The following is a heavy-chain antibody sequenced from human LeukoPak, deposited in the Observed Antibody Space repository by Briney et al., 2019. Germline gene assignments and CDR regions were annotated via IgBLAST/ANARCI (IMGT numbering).Heavy chain of an antibody. D-gene: IGHD7-27*01. J-gene: IGHJ4*02. Sequence: GGSLRLSCAASGFTFSSYSMNWVRQAPGKGLEWVSSISSSSSYIYYADSVKGRFTISRDNAKNSLYLQMNSLRAEDTAVYYCARDPTRLGIGPFFDYWGQGTLVTVSS. CDR3: ARDPTRLGIGPFFDY. CDR2: ISSSSSYI. CDR1: GFTFSSYS. V-gene: IGHV3-21*01.